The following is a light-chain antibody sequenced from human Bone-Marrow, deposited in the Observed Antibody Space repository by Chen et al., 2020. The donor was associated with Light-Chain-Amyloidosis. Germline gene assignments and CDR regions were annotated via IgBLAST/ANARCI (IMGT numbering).Light chain of an antibody. Sequence: SYVLTQPSSVSVAPGQTATIAWGGNTIGSTSVHWYQQTPGQALLLVVYDDSDRPSWIPERLSGSNSVNAATLSISRVEAVVEAVLCWKVWDRGSDRPMFGGGTKLPVL. CDR1: TIGSTS. CDR3: KVWDRGSDRPM. CDR2: DDS. J-gene: IGLJ3*02. V-gene: IGLV3-21*02.